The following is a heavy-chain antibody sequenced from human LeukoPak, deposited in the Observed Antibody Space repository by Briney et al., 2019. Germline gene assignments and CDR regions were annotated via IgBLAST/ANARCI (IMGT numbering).Heavy chain of an antibody. D-gene: IGHD3-16*01. J-gene: IGHJ6*02. V-gene: IGHV3-21*01. Sequence: GGSLRLSCAASGFTFSNYSMNWVRQAPGKGLEWVSSISSSSSYIYHADSVKGRSTISRDNAKNSLYLQMNSLRAEDTAVYYCARDWGYYYYYGMDVWGQGTTVTVSS. CDR1: GFTFSNYS. CDR2: ISSSSSYI. CDR3: ARDWGYYYYYGMDV.